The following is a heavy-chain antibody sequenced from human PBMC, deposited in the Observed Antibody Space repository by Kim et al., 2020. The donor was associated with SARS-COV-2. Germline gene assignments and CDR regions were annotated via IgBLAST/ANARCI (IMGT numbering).Heavy chain of an antibody. J-gene: IGHJ6*02. V-gene: IGHV1-18*04. D-gene: IGHD3-22*01. Sequence: ASVKVSCKASGYTFTSYGISWVRQAPGQGLEWMGWISAYNGNTNYAQKLQGRVTMTTDTSTSTAYMELRSLRSDDTAVYYCARDPRVHYDSSGYPVLTYYYGMDVWGRGTTVTVFS. CDR1: GYTFTSYG. CDR2: ISAYNGNT. CDR3: ARDPRVHYDSSGYPVLTYYYGMDV.